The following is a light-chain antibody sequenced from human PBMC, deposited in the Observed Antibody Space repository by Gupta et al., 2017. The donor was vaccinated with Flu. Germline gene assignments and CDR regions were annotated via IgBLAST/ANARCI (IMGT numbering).Light chain of an antibody. CDR2: DAS. Sequence: PSSLSASTGDRVTITCRASHDITNSLAWYQQRPGKAPKILIYDASTLQGGVPSRFSGSGSGTDFTLTISSLQSDDFATYYCQQDDYYPGTFGQGTKVEI. CDR3: QQDDYYPGT. CDR1: HDITNS. V-gene: IGKV1-8*01. J-gene: IGKJ1*01.